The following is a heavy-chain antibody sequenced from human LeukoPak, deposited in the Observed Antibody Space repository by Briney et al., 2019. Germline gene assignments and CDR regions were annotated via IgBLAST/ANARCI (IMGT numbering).Heavy chain of an antibody. CDR2: ISGSGGST. J-gene: IGHJ4*02. Sequence: GGSLRLSCVASGFSFTTHAMGWVRQAPGKGLEWVSHISGSGGSTKYSGSVKGRFTISRDNSKNTLYLQMNSLRAEDTAVYYCARASGTVDYWGQGTLVTVSS. CDR1: GFSFTTHA. CDR3: ARASGTVDY. V-gene: IGHV3-23*01. D-gene: IGHD1-26*01.